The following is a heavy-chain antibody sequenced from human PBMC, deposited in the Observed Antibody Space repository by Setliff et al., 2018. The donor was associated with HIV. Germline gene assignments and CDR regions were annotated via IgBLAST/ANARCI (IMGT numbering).Heavy chain of an antibody. Sequence: ASVKVSCKASGYTFTNYAMHWVRQAPGQRLEWMGWMNAGNGDTKYSQKFQGRVTVTRDTSINTAYMELSSLRYDDTAIYYCARSPDPYSGTTDYWGQGTLVTVSS. CDR1: GYTFTNYA. D-gene: IGHD1-26*01. J-gene: IGHJ4*02. V-gene: IGHV1-3*01. CDR3: ARSPDPYSGTTDY. CDR2: MNAGNGDT.